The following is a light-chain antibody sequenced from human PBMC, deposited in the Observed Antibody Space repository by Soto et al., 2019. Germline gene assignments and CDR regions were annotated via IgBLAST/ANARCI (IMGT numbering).Light chain of an antibody. J-gene: IGLJ1*01. CDR2: EVN. CDR1: SSDVGGYNY. Sequence: SVLTQPPSASGSPGQSVTISCTGTSSDVGGYNYVSWYQHHPGKAPKLMIYEVNKRPSEVPDRFSASKSGNTASLTVSGLQAEDEADYYCSSYAGSNNLVFGTGTKVTVL. CDR3: SSYAGSNNLV. V-gene: IGLV2-8*01.